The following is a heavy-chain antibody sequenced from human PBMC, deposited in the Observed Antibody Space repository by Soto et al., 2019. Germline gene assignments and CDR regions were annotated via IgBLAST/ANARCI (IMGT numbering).Heavy chain of an antibody. J-gene: IGHJ6*02. CDR2: ISYDGSNK. D-gene: IGHD6-19*01. Sequence: RSLRLSCAASGFTFSSYAMHWVRQAPGKGLEWVAVISYDGSNKYYADSVKGRFTISRDNSKNTLYLQMNSLRAGDTAVYYCARDKYSSGWYPGRNYYSYGMDVWGQGTTVTVSS. V-gene: IGHV3-30-3*01. CDR3: ARDKYSSGWYPGRNYYSYGMDV. CDR1: GFTFSSYA.